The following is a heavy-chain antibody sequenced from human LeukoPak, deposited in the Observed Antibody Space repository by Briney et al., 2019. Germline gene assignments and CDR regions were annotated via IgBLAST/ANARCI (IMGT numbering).Heavy chain of an antibody. CDR1: GFPFSGYA. CDR3: ARHRGPSLHSSGYFDY. Sequence: GGSLRLSCAASGFPFSGYAIHWVRQAPGKGLEWVAVISHDGTNKYYADSVKGRFTISRDNSKNTLYLQMNSLRTEDMAVYYCARHRGPSLHSSGYFDYWGQGTLVTVSS. D-gene: IGHD3-22*01. V-gene: IGHV3-30-3*01. J-gene: IGHJ4*02. CDR2: ISHDGTNK.